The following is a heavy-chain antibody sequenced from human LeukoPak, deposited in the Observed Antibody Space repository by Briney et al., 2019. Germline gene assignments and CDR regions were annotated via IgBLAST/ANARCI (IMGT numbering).Heavy chain of an antibody. D-gene: IGHD3-22*01. Sequence: GGSLRLSCAASGFIFSKYTMNWVCQAPGKGLEWVSSITTSSSYIYYADSMKGRFTVSRDNAKNSLYLQMNSLRAEDTAVYYCARGQIYYDSSGFDYWGQGTLVTVSS. V-gene: IGHV3-21*01. CDR2: ITTSSSYI. J-gene: IGHJ4*02. CDR3: ARGQIYYDSSGFDY. CDR1: GFIFSKYT.